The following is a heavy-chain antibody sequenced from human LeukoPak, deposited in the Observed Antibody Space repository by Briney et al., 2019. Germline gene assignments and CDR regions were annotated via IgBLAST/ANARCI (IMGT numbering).Heavy chain of an antibody. CDR3: AKYADFKPFDY. V-gene: IGHV1-2*02. CDR1: GYTFTGYY. D-gene: IGHD2-8*01. CDR2: INPNSGGT. J-gene: IGHJ4*02. Sequence: ASVKVSFKASGYTFTGYYMHWVRQAPGQGLEWMGWINPNSGGTKYAQKFQGRVTMTRDTSISTAYMELSGLTSDDTAMYYCAKYADFKPFDYWGQGTLVTVSS.